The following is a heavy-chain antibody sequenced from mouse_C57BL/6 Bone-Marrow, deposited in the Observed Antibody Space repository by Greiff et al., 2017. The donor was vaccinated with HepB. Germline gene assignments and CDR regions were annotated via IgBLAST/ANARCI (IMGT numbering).Heavy chain of an antibody. CDR3: ARPPNPLLLGFAY. Sequence: QVQLQQSGAELVRPGASVKLSCKASGYTFTDYYINWVKQRPGQGLEWIARIYPGSGNTYYNEKFKGKATLTAEKSSSTAYMQLSGLTSEDSAVYFCARPPNPLLLGFAYWGQGTLVTVSA. J-gene: IGHJ3*01. V-gene: IGHV1-76*01. D-gene: IGHD2-10*01. CDR2: IYPGSGNT. CDR1: GYTFTDYY.